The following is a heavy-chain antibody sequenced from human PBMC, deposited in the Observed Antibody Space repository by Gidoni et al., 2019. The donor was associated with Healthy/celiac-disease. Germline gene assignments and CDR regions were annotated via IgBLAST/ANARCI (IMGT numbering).Heavy chain of an antibody. V-gene: IGHV3-23*01. CDR2: ISDRGGGT. Sequence: EVQLLEAAGGLGQPGGSLRRCYAASGLTDSSSATRWGRQATGKGLGWVSAISDRGGGTYYTESVRGQVTISRDNAKNTLFLQMNSLRAEDAAVDYCAKARGVVRGVIILGDYCFDYWGQGTLVTVSS. D-gene: IGHD3-10*01. CDR1: GLTDSSSA. J-gene: IGHJ4*02. CDR3: AKARGVVRGVIILGDYCFDY.